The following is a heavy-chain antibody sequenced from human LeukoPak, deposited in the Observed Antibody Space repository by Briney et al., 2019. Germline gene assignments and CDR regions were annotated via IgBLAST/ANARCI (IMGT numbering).Heavy chain of an antibody. Sequence: PVGSLRLSCAVSGLTFRSHTINSVRQTPGKGLEWVSSISSIGYDIYYAHPVRGGSTISRDNATNTLYLQMDTLRAEDTAMYYCAREGGTYSSNLDYFDYWGQGTLVTVSS. J-gene: IGHJ4*02. CDR1: GLTFRSHT. V-gene: IGHV3-21*01. CDR2: ISSIGYDI. D-gene: IGHD6-13*01. CDR3: AREGGTYSSNLDYFDY.